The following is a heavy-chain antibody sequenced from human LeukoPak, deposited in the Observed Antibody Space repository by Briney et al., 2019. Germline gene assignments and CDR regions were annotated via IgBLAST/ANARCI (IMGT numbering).Heavy chain of an antibody. J-gene: IGHJ4*02. Sequence: GGSLRLSCAASGFTFSSNGMHWVRQAPGKGLEWVAFIRYDGSNKYYADSVKGRFTISRDNSKNTLYLQMNSLRAEDTAVYYCAPAVNYNYGSGSYWGQGTLVTVSS. CDR3: APAVNYNYGSGSY. V-gene: IGHV3-30*02. CDR1: GFTFSSNG. CDR2: IRYDGSNK. D-gene: IGHD3-10*01.